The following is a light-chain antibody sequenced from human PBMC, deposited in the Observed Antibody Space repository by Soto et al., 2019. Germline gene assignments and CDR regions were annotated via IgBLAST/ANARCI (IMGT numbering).Light chain of an antibody. CDR2: AAS. V-gene: IGKV1-39*01. J-gene: IGKJ1*01. CDR1: QSIRRY. CDR3: QQSYSTTWT. Sequence: DIQMTQSPSSLSASVGDRVTITCRASQSIRRYLNWYQQKPGKAPELLIYAASSLQSGVPSRFSGSGSGTDFTLTISSLQPEDFGTYYCQQSYSTTWTFGQGTKVEIK.